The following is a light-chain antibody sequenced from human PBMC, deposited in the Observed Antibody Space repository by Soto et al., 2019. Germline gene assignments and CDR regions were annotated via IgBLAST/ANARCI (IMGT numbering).Light chain of an antibody. CDR2: ASF. J-gene: IGKJ2*01. Sequence: DIQMTQSPSSLSVSVGDRVTITCRASQSISNYLNWYQQTPGKAPKLLIYASFNLQSGVPSRFRSSGFGTDFTLSISSLEPEDFATYYCQQSYSTPYTFGQGTKLEIK. V-gene: IGKV1-39*01. CDR1: QSISNY. CDR3: QQSYSTPYT.